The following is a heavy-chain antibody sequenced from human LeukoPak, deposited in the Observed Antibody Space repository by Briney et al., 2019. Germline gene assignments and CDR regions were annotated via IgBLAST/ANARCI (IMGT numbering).Heavy chain of an antibody. CDR1: GYTFTGYY. Sequence: GASVKVSCKASGYTFTGYYMHWVRQAPGQGLEWMGWIIPNSGGTSYAQKFQGRVTMTRDTSITTAYMELSRLRSDDTAVYYCAREGWAVAGISVNAFDIWGQGTMVTVSS. CDR2: IIPNSGGT. D-gene: IGHD6-19*01. V-gene: IGHV1-2*02. J-gene: IGHJ3*02. CDR3: AREGWAVAGISVNAFDI.